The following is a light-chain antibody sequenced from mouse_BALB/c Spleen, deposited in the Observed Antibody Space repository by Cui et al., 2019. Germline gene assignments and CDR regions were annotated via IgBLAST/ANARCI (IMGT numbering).Light chain of an antibody. V-gene: IGKV4-55*01. CDR3: QQWSSYPRT. Sequence: QIVLTQSPGIMSASPGEKVTMTCSASSSVSYMYWYQQKPGSSPRLLIYDTSNLASGVPVRFSGSGSGTSYSLTISRMEAEDAATYYCQQWSSYPRTFGGGTKLEIK. CDR2: DTS. J-gene: IGKJ1*01. CDR1: SSVSY.